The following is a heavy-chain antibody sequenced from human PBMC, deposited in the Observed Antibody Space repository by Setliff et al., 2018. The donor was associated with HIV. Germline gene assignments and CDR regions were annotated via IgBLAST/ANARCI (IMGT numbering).Heavy chain of an antibody. Sequence: SETLSLTCAVYGGSFSGYYWSWIRQPPGKGLEWIGEINHSGSTNYNMSLWSRVTISLDASRNQFSLELISVNAADTAVYYCAGGPGTTSIDYWAQGTLVTSPQ. D-gene: IGHD1-26*01. CDR1: GGSFSGYY. CDR2: INHSGST. V-gene: IGHV4-34*01. CDR3: AGGPGTTSIDY. J-gene: IGHJ4*02.